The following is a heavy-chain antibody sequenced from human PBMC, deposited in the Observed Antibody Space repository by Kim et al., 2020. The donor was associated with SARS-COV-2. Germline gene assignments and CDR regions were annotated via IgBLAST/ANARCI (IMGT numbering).Heavy chain of an antibody. J-gene: IGHJ3*02. CDR1: GYTFTSYD. CDR2: MNPNSGNT. CDR3: ARVMEAGGYDYVWGSYYSSDAFDI. D-gene: IGHD3-16*01. Sequence: ASVKVSCKASGYTFTSYDINWVRQATGQGLEWMGWMNPNSGNTGYAQKFQGRVTMTRNTSISTAYMELSSLRSEDTAVYYCARVMEAGGYDYVWGSYYSSDAFDIWGQGTMVTVSS. V-gene: IGHV1-8*01.